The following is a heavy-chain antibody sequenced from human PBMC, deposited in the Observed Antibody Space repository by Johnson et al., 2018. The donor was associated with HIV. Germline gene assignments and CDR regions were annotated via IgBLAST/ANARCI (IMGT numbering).Heavy chain of an antibody. J-gene: IGHJ3*02. D-gene: IGHD3-22*01. Sequence: EVQLVESGGGLVQPGGSLRLSCAASGFTVSSNYMSWVRQAPGKGLEWVSGFYSGGSTYYADSVKGRFTISRDNSKNTLFLQMSSLRAEDPAFYYCARATFYYDLSGYLTRPRAFDMWGQGTMVTVSS. V-gene: IGHV3-53*04. CDR1: GFTVSSNY. CDR2: FYSGGST. CDR3: ARATFYYDLSGYLTRPRAFDM.